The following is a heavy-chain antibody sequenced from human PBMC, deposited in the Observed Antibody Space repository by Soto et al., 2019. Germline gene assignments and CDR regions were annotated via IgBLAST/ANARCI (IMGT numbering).Heavy chain of an antibody. D-gene: IGHD5-12*01. J-gene: IGHJ3*02. CDR3: ATDYSGYDPKRAFDI. CDR1: GGTFSSYA. CDR2: IIPIFGTA. Sequence: SVKVSCKASGGTFSSYAISWVRQAPGQGLEWMGGIIPIFGTANYAQKFQGRVTITADTSTNTAYMELSSLRSEDTAVYYCATDYSGYDPKRAFDIWGQGTMVTVSS. V-gene: IGHV1-69*06.